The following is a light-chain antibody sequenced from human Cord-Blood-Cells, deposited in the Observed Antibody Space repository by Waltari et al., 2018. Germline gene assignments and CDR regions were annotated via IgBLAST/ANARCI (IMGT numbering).Light chain of an antibody. CDR2: YDD. CDR3: AAWDESLNGPV. CDR1: SSNIGNNA. Sequence: QSVLTQPPSVSEAPRQRVTISCSGSSSNIGNNAVNWYQQLPGKAPKLLIYYDDLLPSGGSDSCAGSKTCSSAALAISWVQSEDEADYYCAAWDESLNGPVFGGGTKLTVL. V-gene: IGLV1-36*01. J-gene: IGLJ3*02.